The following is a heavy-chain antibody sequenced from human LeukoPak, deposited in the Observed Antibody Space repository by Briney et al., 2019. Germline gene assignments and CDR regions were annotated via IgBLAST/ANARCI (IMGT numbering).Heavy chain of an antibody. V-gene: IGHV3-9*01. CDR3: AKDRWSSSTSFLFDY. J-gene: IGHJ4*02. D-gene: IGHD2-2*01. CDR2: ISWNSGSI. CDR1: GFTFDDYA. Sequence: GRSLRLSCAASGFTFDDYAMHWVPQAPGKGLEWVSGISWNSGSIGYADSVKGRFTISRDNAKNSLYLQMNSLRAEDTALYYCAKDRWSSSTSFLFDYWGQGTLVTVSS.